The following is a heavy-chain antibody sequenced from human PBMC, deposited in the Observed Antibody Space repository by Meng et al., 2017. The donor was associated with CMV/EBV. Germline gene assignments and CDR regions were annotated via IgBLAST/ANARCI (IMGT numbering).Heavy chain of an antibody. CDR3: ARDRYCSSTSCYFGYCYYGMDV. V-gene: IGHV3-74*01. J-gene: IGHJ6*02. CDR2: INSDGSST. CDR1: GFTFSSYW. Sequence: GESLKISCAASGFTFSSYWMHWVRQAPGKGLVWVSRINSDGSSTSYADSVKGRFTISRDNAKNTLYLQMNSLRAEDTAVYYCARDRYCSSTSCYFGYCYYGMDVWGQGTTVTVSS. D-gene: IGHD2-2*01.